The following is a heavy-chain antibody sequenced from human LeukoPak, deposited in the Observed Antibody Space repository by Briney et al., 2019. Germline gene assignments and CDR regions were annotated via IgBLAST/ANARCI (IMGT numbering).Heavy chain of an antibody. D-gene: IGHD2-2*01. CDR2: IKQDGSEK. V-gene: IGHV3-7*01. J-gene: IGHJ4*02. CDR3: AREAGGSSH. CDR1: GFTFSSYR. Sequence: GGSLRLSCGASGFTFSSYRMSRARQAPGKGLEWVANIKQDGSEKYYVDSVKGRFTISRDNAKNSLYLQMNSLRAEDTAVYYCAREAGGSSHWGQGTLVTVSS.